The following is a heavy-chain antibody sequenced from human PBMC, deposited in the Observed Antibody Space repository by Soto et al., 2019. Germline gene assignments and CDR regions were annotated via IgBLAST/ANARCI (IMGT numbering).Heavy chain of an antibody. J-gene: IGHJ6*03. CDR2: TYYRSKWYN. Sequence: QVQLQQSGPGLVKPSQTLSLTCAISGDSVSSNSAAWNWIRQSPSRVLEWRRRTYYRSKWYNDYAVSVKSRITINPDTSKNQFSLQLNSVTPEDTAVYYCARGELYCSSTSCYVPYYYMDVWGTGTTVTVSS. D-gene: IGHD2-2*01. CDR3: ARGELYCSSTSCYVPYYYMDV. CDR1: GDSVSSNSAA. V-gene: IGHV6-1*01.